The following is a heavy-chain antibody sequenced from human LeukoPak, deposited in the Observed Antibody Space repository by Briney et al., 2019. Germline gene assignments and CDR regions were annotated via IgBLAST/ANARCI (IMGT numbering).Heavy chain of an antibody. CDR1: GGTFSSYA. V-gene: IGHV1-69*05. J-gene: IGHJ4*02. Sequence: SVKVSCKASGGTFSSYAISWVRQAPGQGLEWMGRIIPIFGTANYAQKFQGRVTITTDESTSTAYMELSSLRSADTAVYYCASPKEIAAAGTQVGFDYWGQGTLVTVSS. CDR2: IIPIFGTA. CDR3: ASPKEIAAAGTQVGFDY. D-gene: IGHD6-13*01.